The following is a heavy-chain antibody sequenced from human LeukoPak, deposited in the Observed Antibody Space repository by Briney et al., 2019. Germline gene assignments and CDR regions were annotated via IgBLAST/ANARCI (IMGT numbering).Heavy chain of an antibody. CDR3: ARDVWFGELLLDY. J-gene: IGHJ4*02. CDR1: GDSIGSYY. D-gene: IGHD3-10*01. CDR2: IYSSGTT. Sequence: SETLSLTCTVSGDSIGSYYWSWIRQSAGKGLEWIGRIYSSGTTDYNPSLKSRVTMSVDTSKNQFSLKLNSVTAADTAVYYCARDVWFGELLLDYWGQGTLVTVSS. V-gene: IGHV4-4*07.